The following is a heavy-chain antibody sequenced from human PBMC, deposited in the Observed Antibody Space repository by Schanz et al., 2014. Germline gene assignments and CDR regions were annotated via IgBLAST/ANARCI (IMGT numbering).Heavy chain of an antibody. CDR1: GFTFSSYG. J-gene: IGHJ4*02. CDR3: ARDRGYCSGGSCLTVDY. Sequence: QVQLVESGGGLVKPGGSLRLSCVASGFTFSSYGMHWVRQAPGKGLEWVAVISYDGSNKYYADSVKGRFTISRDNSKNTLYLQMNTLRAEDTAVYYCARDRGYCSGGSCLTVDYWGQGTLVTVSS. D-gene: IGHD2-15*01. V-gene: IGHV3-30*19. CDR2: ISYDGSNK.